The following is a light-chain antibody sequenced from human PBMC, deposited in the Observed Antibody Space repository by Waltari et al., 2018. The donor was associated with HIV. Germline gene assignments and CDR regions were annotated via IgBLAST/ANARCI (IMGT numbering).Light chain of an antibody. V-gene: IGLV1-36*01. CDR1: SPNIGSHA. J-gene: IGLJ2*01. CDR2: HDD. CDR3: ATWDDGLNALL. Sequence: QSVLTQSPSVSAAPGQRVTISCSGSSPNIGSHAVTCFRQSPGKPPKLLVYHDDLILSGVSDRLSASKSGTSASLAINDLQSEDESLYYCATWDDGLNALLFGGGTKVTVL.